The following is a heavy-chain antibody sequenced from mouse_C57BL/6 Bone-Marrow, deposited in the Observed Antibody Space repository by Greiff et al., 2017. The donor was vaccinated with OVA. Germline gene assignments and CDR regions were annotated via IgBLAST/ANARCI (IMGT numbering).Heavy chain of an antibody. D-gene: IGHD1-1*01. CDR1: GFTFSDAW. J-gene: IGHJ1*03. V-gene: IGHV6-6*01. CDR3: TKGYGSSPYWYFDV. Sequence: EVMLVESGGGLVQPGGSMKLSCAASGFTFSDAWMDWVRQSPEKGLEWVAEIRNKANNHATYYAESVKGRFTISRDDSKSSVYLQMNSLRAEDTGIYYCTKGYGSSPYWYFDVWGTGTTVTVSS. CDR2: IRNKANNHAT.